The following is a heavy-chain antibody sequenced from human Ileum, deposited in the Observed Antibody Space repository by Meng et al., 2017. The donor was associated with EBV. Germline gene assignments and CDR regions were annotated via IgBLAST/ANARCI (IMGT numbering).Heavy chain of an antibody. CDR1: GYTFTSYG. CDR3: ARVVEGATSWLDR. Sequence: QVQMVQSGAEVQKPGASVKVSCKASGYTFTSYGINWVRQAPGQGLEWMGWISAFNGNTDYAQKFQGRVTMTTDTSTTTTCMELRSLRSDDTAVYYCARVVEGATSWLDRWGQGTLVTVSS. J-gene: IGHJ5*02. V-gene: IGHV1-18*01. CDR2: ISAFNGNT. D-gene: IGHD1-26*01.